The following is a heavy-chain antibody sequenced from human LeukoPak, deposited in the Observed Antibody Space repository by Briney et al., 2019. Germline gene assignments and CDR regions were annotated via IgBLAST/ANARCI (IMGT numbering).Heavy chain of an antibody. CDR1: GYSFTTYW. D-gene: IGHD5-24*01. CDR2: IYPGDSDT. V-gene: IGHV5-51*01. CDR3: VRTRVKMETREFDY. J-gene: IGHJ4*02. Sequence: GESLKISCKGSGYSFTTYWIGWVRQMPGKGLEWMGIIYPGDSDTRYSPSFQGQVTISADKSISTAYLQWSSLKASDTAMYYCVRTRVKMETREFDYWGQGTLVTVSS.